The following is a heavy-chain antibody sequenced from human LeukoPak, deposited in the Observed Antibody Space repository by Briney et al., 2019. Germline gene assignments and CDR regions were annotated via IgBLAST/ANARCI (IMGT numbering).Heavy chain of an antibody. D-gene: IGHD2-2*01. CDR2: MHSGGST. CDR1: GFTVSANF. J-gene: IGHJ6*04. CDR3: ATRYCSISACRASSHHCFDI. V-gene: IGHV3-53*01. Sequence: GGSLRLSCAASGFTVSANFMSWVRQAPGKGLECVSVMHSGGSTYYADSVKGRFTISRDNSKNTLYLQMNSLRAEDTAVYHCATRYCSISACRASSHHCFDIWGKGTTVTVSS.